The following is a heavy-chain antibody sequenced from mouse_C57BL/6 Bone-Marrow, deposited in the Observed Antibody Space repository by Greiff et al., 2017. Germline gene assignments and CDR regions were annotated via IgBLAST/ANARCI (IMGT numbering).Heavy chain of an antibody. D-gene: IGHD1-1*01. Sequence: DVMLVESGGGLVQPGGSLKLSCAASGFTFSDYGMAWVRQAPRKGPEWVAFISNLAYSIYYADTVTGRFTISRENTKNTLYLEMSSLRSEDTAMYYCARRGGSSYEYFDVWGTGTTVTVSS. J-gene: IGHJ1*03. CDR1: GFTFSDYG. CDR2: ISNLAYSI. V-gene: IGHV5-15*04. CDR3: ARRGGSSYEYFDV.